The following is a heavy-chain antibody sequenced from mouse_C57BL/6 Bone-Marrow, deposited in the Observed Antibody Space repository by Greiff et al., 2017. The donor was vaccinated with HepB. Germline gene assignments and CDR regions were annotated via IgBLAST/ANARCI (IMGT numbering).Heavy chain of an antibody. CDR3: ARHEDQCGYYVY. J-gene: IGHJ3*01. V-gene: IGHV1-62-2*01. D-gene: IGHD2-3*01. Sequence: QVQLKQSGAELVKPGASVKLSCKASGYTFTEYTIHWVKQRSGKGLEWIGWFYTGSGSIKYNEKFKDKATFTADKSSSTVYMELSRLTSEDSAVYVCARHEDQCGYYVYWGQGTLVTVSA. CDR1: GYTFTEYT. CDR2: FYTGSGSI.